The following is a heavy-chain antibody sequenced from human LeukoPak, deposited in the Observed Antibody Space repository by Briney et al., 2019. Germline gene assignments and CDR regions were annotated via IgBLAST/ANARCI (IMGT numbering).Heavy chain of an antibody. V-gene: IGHV1-2*02. CDR2: IKPSSGAT. J-gene: IGHJ4*02. D-gene: IGHD3-22*01. CDR1: GYTFSGHY. CDR3: ASCYYDSSGYYYFDY. Sequence: GASVKVSCKASGYTFSGHYMHWVRQAPGRGLEWMGWIKPSSGATNYAQKFRGRVTMTRDTSNRTSYMELSRLRSDDTALYYCASCYYDSSGYYYFDYWGQGTLVTVSS.